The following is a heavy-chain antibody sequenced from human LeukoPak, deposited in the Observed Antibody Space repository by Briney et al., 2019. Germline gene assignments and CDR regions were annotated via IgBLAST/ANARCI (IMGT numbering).Heavy chain of an antibody. CDR3: ARVGYYDSSGYSPDYYFDY. J-gene: IGHJ4*02. CDR2: ISAYNGHT. CDR1: GYTFTSYG. Sequence: GASVKVSCKASGYTFTSYGISWVRQAPGQGLEWMGWISAYNGHTNYAQKLQGRVTMTTDTSTSTAYMELRSLRSDDTAVYYCARVGYYDSSGYSPDYYFDYWGQGTLVTVSP. V-gene: IGHV1-18*01. D-gene: IGHD3-22*01.